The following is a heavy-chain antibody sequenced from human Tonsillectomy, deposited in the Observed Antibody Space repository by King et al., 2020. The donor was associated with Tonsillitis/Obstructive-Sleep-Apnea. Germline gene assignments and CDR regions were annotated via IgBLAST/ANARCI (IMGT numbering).Heavy chain of an antibody. CDR3: ASESGYSYGSYYFDY. D-gene: IGHD5-18*01. J-gene: IGHJ4*02. CDR2: ISSSSNYI. Sequence: VQLVESGGGLVKPGGSLRLSCAASGFTFSSYSMNWVRQAPGKGLEWVSSISSSSNYIYYADSVKGRFTISRDNAKNSLYLQMNSLRAEDTAVYYCASESGYSYGSYYFDYWGQGTLVTVSS. CDR1: GFTFSSYS. V-gene: IGHV3-21*04.